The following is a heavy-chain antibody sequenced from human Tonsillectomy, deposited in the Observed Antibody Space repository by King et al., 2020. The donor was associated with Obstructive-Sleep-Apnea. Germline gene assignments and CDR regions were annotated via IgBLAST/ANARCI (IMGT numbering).Heavy chain of an antibody. CDR3: AKDRTGTTIYYFDY. CDR2: FSDGGGST. D-gene: IGHD1-7*01. CDR1: GFTFSSYA. V-gene: IGHV3-23*04. J-gene: IGHJ4*02. Sequence: VQLVESGGGLVQPGGSLRLSCAASGFTFSSYALSWVRQAPGKGLEWVSTFSDGGGSTYYADSVKGRFTISRDNSKNTLYLHMNSLRAEDTAIYYCAKDRTGTTIYYFDYWGQGTLVTVSS.